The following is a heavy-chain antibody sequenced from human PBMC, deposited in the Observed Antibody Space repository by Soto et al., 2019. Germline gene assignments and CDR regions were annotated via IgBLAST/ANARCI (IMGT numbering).Heavy chain of an antibody. CDR1: GFTFSSYG. J-gene: IGHJ4*02. D-gene: IGHD6-19*01. CDR3: AKDGSGWAMFYY. V-gene: IGHV3-30*18. CDR2: ISYDGSNK. Sequence: QVQLVESGGGVVQPGRSLRLSCAASGFTFSSYGMHWVRQAPGKGLEWVAVISYDGSNKYYADSVKGRFTISRDNSKNTLYLQMNSLRAEDTAVYYCAKDGSGWAMFYYWGQGTLVTVSS.